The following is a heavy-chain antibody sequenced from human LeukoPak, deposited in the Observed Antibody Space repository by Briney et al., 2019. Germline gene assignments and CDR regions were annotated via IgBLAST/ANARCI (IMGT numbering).Heavy chain of an antibody. CDR1: GGSFSGHF. Sequence: SETLSLTCAVYGGSFSGHFYSWIRQTPGKGLEWIGTIFYTGSTYYNPSLKSRVTISVDTSKNQFSLKLSSVTAADTAVYYCAGEDIAAAANDLWGRGTLVTVSS. CDR3: AGEDIAAAANDL. D-gene: IGHD6-25*01. CDR2: IFYTGST. J-gene: IGHJ2*01. V-gene: IGHV4-34*12.